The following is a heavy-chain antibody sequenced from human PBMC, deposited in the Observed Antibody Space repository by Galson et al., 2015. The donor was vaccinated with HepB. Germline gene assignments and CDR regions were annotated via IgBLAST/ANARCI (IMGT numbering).Heavy chain of an antibody. CDR3: VGSHYRSSSDY. D-gene: IGHD1-26*01. CDR1: GFTVSDNY. Sequence: SLRLSCAASGFTVSDNYVSWVRQPPGKGLEWHSGNYASGRTFYADSVKGRFTIDNSKNTLFLQMNSLRVEDTAVYYCVGSHYRSSSDYWGQGTLVTVSS. CDR2: NYASGRT. V-gene: IGHV3-53*01. J-gene: IGHJ4*02.